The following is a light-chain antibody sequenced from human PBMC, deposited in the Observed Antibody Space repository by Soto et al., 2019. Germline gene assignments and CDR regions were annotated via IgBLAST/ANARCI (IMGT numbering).Light chain of an antibody. CDR1: SSDIGGYNY. V-gene: IGLV2-23*01. J-gene: IGLJ1*01. Sequence: QSALPQPASVSGSPGQSITISCTGTSSDIGGYNYVSWYQQHPGKAPKLMIYEGSKRPSGVSNRFSGSKSGNTASLTISGLQAEDEADYHCCSYAGSSTFVFGTGTKVTVL. CDR3: CSYAGSSTFV. CDR2: EGS.